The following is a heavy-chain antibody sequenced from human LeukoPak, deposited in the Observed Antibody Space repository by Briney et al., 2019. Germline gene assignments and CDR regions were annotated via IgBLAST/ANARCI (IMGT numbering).Heavy chain of an antibody. CDR2: IGTSGSTI. Sequence: GGSLRLSCAASGFIFTSYEMNWVRQAPGKGLEWVSHIGTSGSTIYYADSVKGRFTISRDNAKKSLYLQMNSLRAEDTAVYYCARVRCSSTSCKTFDYWGQGTLVTVSS. CDR1: GFIFTSYE. CDR3: ARVRCSSTSCKTFDY. J-gene: IGHJ4*02. D-gene: IGHD2-2*01. V-gene: IGHV3-48*03.